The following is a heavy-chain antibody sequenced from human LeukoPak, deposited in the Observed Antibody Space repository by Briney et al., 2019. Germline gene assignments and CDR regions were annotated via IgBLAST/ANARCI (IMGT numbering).Heavy chain of an antibody. CDR2: ILSDGSGP. CDR1: GFTISKYY. D-gene: IGHD2-2*01. J-gene: IGHJ4*02. V-gene: IGHV3-74*01. Sequence: GSLRLSCAASGFTISKYYRHWIRQAPGKGREWVSRILSDGSGPTYADSVKGRFTICRDNAKNSVYLQMNSLRAEDTALSYWARGGCSSTSCLVSWGRGTLVTVSS. CDR3: ARGGCSSTSCLVS.